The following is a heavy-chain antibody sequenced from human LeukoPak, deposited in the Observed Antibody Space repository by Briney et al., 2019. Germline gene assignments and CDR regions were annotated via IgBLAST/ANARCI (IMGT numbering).Heavy chain of an antibody. CDR3: ARGQAHYDYIWGTYRSYGMDV. CDR1: GGSFSGYY. D-gene: IGHD3-16*02. J-gene: IGHJ6*02. Sequence: SETLSLTCAVYGGSFSGYYWSWIRQPPGKGLERIGEINHSGSTNYNPSLKSRVTISLDTSKNQFSLNLGSVTAADMAVYYCARGQAHYDYIWGTYRSYGMDVWGQGTTVTVSS. CDR2: INHSGST. V-gene: IGHV4-34*01.